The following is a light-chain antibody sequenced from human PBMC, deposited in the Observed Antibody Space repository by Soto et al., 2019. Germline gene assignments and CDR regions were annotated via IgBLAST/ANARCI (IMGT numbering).Light chain of an antibody. Sequence: QSALTQPASVSGSPGQSITISCTGTSSDVGGYNYVSWYQQHPGKAPKLMIYDVIKRPSGVPDRFSGSKSGNTASLTISGLQAEDEADYFCCSYTGSDTYVFGSGTKVTVL. CDR3: CSYTGSDTYV. CDR1: SSDVGGYNY. J-gene: IGLJ1*01. V-gene: IGLV2-11*01. CDR2: DVI.